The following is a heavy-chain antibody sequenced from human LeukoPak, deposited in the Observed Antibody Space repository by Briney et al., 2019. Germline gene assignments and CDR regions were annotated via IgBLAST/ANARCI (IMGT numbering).Heavy chain of an antibody. Sequence: GGSLRLSCAASGFTFSSYGMHWVRQAPGKGLEWVSHISSSGRTIYYADSVKGRYTISRDNAKNSLYLQMNSLRAEDTAVYYCARDNWSFVRGLIDYWGQGTLVTVSS. V-gene: IGHV3-48*04. CDR2: ISSSGRTI. D-gene: IGHD3-10*02. CDR3: ARDNWSFVRGLIDY. J-gene: IGHJ4*02. CDR1: GFTFSSYG.